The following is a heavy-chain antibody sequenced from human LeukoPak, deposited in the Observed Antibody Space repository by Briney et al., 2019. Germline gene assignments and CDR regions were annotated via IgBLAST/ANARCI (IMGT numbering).Heavy chain of an antibody. V-gene: IGHV3-23*01. J-gene: IGHJ6*02. Sequence: GGSLRLSCAASGFTFSNYAMSWVRQAPGKGLEWVSAISGSGASTYYADSVKGRFTISRDNSKNTLYLQMNSLRAEDTAVYYCAKGRVVVAVYSMDVWGQGTTVTVSS. CDR1: GFTFSNYA. CDR3: AKGRVVVAVYSMDV. D-gene: IGHD2-15*01. CDR2: ISGSGAST.